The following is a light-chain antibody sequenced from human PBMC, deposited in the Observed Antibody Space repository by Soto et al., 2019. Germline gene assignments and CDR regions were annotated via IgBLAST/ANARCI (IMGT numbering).Light chain of an antibody. CDR2: DVS. Sequence: QSVLTQPASVSGSPGQSITISCTGTSNDVGGYNFVSWYQHHPGKAPKLMIYDVSNRPSGVSNRFSGSKSGNTASLTISGLQAEDEAEYYCSSYRSSTTRVIFGGGTKVTVL. CDR3: SSYRSSTTRVI. J-gene: IGLJ2*01. CDR1: SNDVGGYNF. V-gene: IGLV2-14*03.